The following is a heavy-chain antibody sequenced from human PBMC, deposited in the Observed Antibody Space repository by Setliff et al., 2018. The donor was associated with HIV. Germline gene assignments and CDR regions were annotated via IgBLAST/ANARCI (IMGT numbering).Heavy chain of an antibody. CDR2: ISGSGGST. V-gene: IGHV3-23*01. J-gene: IGHJ2*01. CDR1: GFTFSSYA. CDR3: ARSNLRRYGDPDWHFDL. D-gene: IGHD4-17*01. Sequence: RGESLKISCAASGFTFSSYAMSWVRQAPGKGLEWVSAISGSGGSTYYADAVKGRFTISRDNSKNTLYLQMSSLRAEDTAVYYCARSNLRRYGDPDWHFDLWGRGTLVTVSS.